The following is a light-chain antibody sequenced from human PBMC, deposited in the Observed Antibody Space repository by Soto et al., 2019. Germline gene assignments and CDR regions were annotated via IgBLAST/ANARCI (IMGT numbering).Light chain of an antibody. Sequence: QSVLTQPASVSGSPGQSITISCTGTSSDVGSYNLVSWYQQHPGKAPKLMIYEGSKRPSGVSNRFSGSKSGNTASLTISGVQAEDEADYYCCSYAGRGVFGTGTKLTVL. J-gene: IGLJ1*01. CDR1: SSDVGSYNL. V-gene: IGLV2-23*01. CDR3: CSYAGRGV. CDR2: EGS.